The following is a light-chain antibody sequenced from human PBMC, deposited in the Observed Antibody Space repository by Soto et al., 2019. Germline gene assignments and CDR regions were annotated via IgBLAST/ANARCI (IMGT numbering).Light chain of an antibody. V-gene: IGLV2-14*03. CDR1: SSDVGGYNY. CDR3: SSYTSSSTPWV. J-gene: IGLJ3*02. Sequence: QSARTQPASVSGSPGKSITISGTGTSSDVGGYNYVSWYQHHPGKAPKLMISDVSNRPSGVSNRFSGSKSGNTASLTISGLQAEDEADYYCSSYTSSSTPWVFGGGTKLTVL. CDR2: DVS.